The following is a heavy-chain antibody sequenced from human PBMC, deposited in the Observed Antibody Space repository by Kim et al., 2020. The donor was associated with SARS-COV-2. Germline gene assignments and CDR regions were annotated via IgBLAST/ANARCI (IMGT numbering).Heavy chain of an antibody. J-gene: IGHJ4*02. CDR2: IYPGDSDT. CDR3: ARHKEGRFSSVDY. V-gene: IGHV5-51*01. Sequence: GESLKISCQGSGYSFSSDWIGWVRQMPGKGLECMGIIYPGDSDTKYSPSFQGQVSILVDKSVSSAYLQWSSLKASDTAVYYCARHKEGRFSSVDYWGQGTLVTVSS. D-gene: IGHD6-25*01. CDR1: GYSFSSDW.